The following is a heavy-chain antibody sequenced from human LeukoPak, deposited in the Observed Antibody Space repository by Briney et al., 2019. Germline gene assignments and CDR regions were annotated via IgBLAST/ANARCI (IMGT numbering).Heavy chain of an antibody. CDR1: GYTFTGYY. Sequence: ASVKVSCKASGYTFTGYYMHWVRQAPGQGLEWMGRINPNSGGTNYAQKFQGRVTMTRDTSISTAYMELSRLRSDGTAVYYCARRHSSSWSFDYWGQGTLATVSS. CDR2: INPNSGGT. J-gene: IGHJ4*02. CDR3: ARRHSSSWSFDY. V-gene: IGHV1-2*06. D-gene: IGHD6-13*01.